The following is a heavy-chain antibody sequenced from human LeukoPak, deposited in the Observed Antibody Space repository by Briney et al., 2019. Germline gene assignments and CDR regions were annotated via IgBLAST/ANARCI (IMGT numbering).Heavy chain of an antibody. CDR1: GGSISSYY. D-gene: IGHD6-13*01. CDR3: AGGYSSSWPSFDY. Sequence: PSETLSLTCTVSGGSISSYYWSWIRQPAGKGLEWIGRIYTSGSITYNPSLKSRVSMSVDTSKNQFSLKLSSVTAADTAVYYCAGGYSSSWPSFDYWGQGTLVTVSS. CDR2: IYTSGSI. V-gene: IGHV4-4*07. J-gene: IGHJ4*02.